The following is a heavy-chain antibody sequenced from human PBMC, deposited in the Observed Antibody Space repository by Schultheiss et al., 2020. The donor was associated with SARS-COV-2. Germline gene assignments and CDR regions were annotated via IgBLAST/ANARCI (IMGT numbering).Heavy chain of an antibody. CDR1: GGSVRTGSYY. Sequence: SETLSLTCTVSGGSVRTGSYYWSWIRQLPGKEPEWIGFIYASGSTYYNPSLKSRVTISVDTSKNQFSLKLSSVTAADTALYFCARASGYGTYAIDYWGQGTQVTVSS. V-gene: IGHV4-61*01. CDR2: IYASGST. J-gene: IGHJ4*02. CDR3: ARASGYGTYAIDY. D-gene: IGHD1-1*01.